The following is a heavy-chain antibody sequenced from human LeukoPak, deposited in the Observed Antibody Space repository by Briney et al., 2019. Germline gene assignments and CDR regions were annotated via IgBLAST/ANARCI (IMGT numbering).Heavy chain of an antibody. D-gene: IGHD2-21*01. CDR1: GGTFSSYA. V-gene: IGHV1-69*13. CDR2: IIPIFGTA. J-gene: IGHJ4*02. CDR3: WGGGWKKPFDY. Sequence: GASVKVSCKASGGTFSSYAISWVRQAPGQGLEWMGGIIPIFGTANYAQKFQGRVTITADESTSTAYMELSSLRSEDTAVYYCWGGGWKKPFDYWGQGPWSPTPQ.